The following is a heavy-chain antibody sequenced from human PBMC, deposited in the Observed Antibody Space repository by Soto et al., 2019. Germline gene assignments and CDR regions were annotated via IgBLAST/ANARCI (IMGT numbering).Heavy chain of an antibody. V-gene: IGHV3-15*07. Sequence: GGSLRLSCAASGFTFSNAWMNWVRQAPGKGLEWVGRIKSKTDGGTTDYAAPVKGRFTISRDDSKNTLYLQMNSLKTEDTAVYYCTTDLMNCSSTSCYQYYYYYGMDVWGQGTTVTVSS. D-gene: IGHD2-2*01. J-gene: IGHJ6*02. CDR3: TTDLMNCSSTSCYQYYYYYGMDV. CDR1: GFTFSNAW. CDR2: IKSKTDGGTT.